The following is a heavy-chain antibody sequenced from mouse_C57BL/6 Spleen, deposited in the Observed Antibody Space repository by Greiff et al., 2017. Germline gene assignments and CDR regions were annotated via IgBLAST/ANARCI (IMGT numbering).Heavy chain of an antibody. CDR3: ARLLRREKVFAY. CDR1: GYTFTGYW. CDR2: ILPEIGST. J-gene: IGHJ3*01. V-gene: IGHV1-9*01. D-gene: IGHD1-1*01. Sequence: VQLQQSGPELMKPGASVKLSCKATGYTFTGYWIEWVKQRPGHGLEWIGEILPEIGSTNYNEKFKGKDTFTSDTSSTTAYTQLSSLRTEASDISDCARLLRREKVFAYWGQGTLVTVSA.